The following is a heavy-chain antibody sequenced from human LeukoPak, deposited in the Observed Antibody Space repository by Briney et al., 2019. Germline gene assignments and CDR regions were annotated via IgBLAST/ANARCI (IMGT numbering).Heavy chain of an antibody. J-gene: IGHJ4*02. Sequence: GGSLRLSCAASGFTFSSYAMSWVRQAPGKGLEWVSGISGSGGSTYYADSVKGRFTISRDNPKNTLYLQMNSLRAEDTAVYYCAKDVYYYESSGYYHFDYWGQGTLVTVSS. V-gene: IGHV3-23*01. CDR1: GFTFSSYA. D-gene: IGHD3-22*01. CDR3: AKDVYYYESSGYYHFDY. CDR2: ISGSGGST.